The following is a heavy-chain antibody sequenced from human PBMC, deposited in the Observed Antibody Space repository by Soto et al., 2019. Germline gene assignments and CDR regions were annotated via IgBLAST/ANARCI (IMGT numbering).Heavy chain of an antibody. Sequence: QVQLVQSGAEVKKPGSSVKVSCKAYGGTFSSYAISWVRQAPGQGLEWMGGIIHIFGTANYAQKFQGRVTITADKSTSTAYMELSSLRSEDTAVYYCARDFVGRIAAAGTGYYYGMDVWGQGTTVTVSS. CDR1: GGTFSSYA. CDR2: IIHIFGTA. V-gene: IGHV1-69*06. J-gene: IGHJ6*02. CDR3: ARDFVGRIAAAGTGYYYGMDV. D-gene: IGHD6-13*01.